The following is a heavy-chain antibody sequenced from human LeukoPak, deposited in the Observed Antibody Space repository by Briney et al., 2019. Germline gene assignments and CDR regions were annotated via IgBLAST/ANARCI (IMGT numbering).Heavy chain of an antibody. J-gene: IGHJ3*02. CDR1: GVSISDYY. Sequence: TSETLSLTCSVSGVSISDYYWTWFRQLAGKGLEWIGRIYISGSTNYNPSLKSRVIMSVDTSRNQFSLKLNSVTAADTAVYYCAKSNGYGLLDIWGQGTMVTVSS. CDR2: IYISGST. CDR3: AKSNGYGLLDI. D-gene: IGHD3-22*01. V-gene: IGHV4-4*07.